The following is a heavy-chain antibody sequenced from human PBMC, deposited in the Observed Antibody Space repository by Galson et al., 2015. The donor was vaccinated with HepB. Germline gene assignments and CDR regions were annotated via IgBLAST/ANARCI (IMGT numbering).Heavy chain of an antibody. V-gene: IGHV1-8*01. CDR2: MNPNSGNT. J-gene: IGHJ3*02. CDR3: ASTHGGWSIEDAFDI. Sequence: SVKVSCKASGYTFTSYDINWVRQATGQGLERMGWMNPNSGNTGYAQKFQGRVTMTRNTSISTAYMELSSLRSEDTAVYYCASTHGGWSIEDAFDIWGQGTMVTVSS. D-gene: IGHD6-19*01. CDR1: GYTFTSYD.